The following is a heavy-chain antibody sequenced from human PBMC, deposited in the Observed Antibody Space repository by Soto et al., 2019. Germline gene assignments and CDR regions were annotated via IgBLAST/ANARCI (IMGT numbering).Heavy chain of an antibody. D-gene: IGHD6-19*01. CDR2: IFYSGST. J-gene: IGHJ4*02. Sequence: QVQLQESGPGLVKPSETLSLSCTVSGGSISSYYWSWIRQPPGKGLEWIGYIFYSGSTNYNPSLKSRITISVDTSKNQFSLKLSSVTAADTAVYYCARRYSSGVDYWGQGTLVNVSS. V-gene: IGHV4-59*08. CDR1: GGSISSYY. CDR3: ARRYSSGVDY.